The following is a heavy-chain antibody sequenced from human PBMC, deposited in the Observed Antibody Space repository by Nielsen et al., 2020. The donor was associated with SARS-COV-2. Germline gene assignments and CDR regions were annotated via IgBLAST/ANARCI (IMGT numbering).Heavy chain of an antibody. CDR2: INSDGSST. CDR1: GFTFSSYW. Sequence: GESLKISCAASGFTFSSYWMHWVRQAPGKGLVWVSRINSDGSSTSYADSVKGRFTISRDNSKNTLYLQMNSLRAEDTAVYYCASPDDFDSSATKQTPFDYWGQGTLVTVSS. J-gene: IGHJ4*02. D-gene: IGHD3-22*01. CDR3: ASPDDFDSSATKQTPFDY. V-gene: IGHV3-74*01.